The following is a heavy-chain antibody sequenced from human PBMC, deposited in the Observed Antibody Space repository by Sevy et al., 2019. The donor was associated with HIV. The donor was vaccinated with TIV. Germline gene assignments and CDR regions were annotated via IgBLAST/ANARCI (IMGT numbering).Heavy chain of an antibody. CDR3: AHSTNSQESWWYDP. CDR1: GFSLSTSGVG. Sequence: SGPTLVKPTQTLTLTCTFSGFSLSTSGVGVGWIRQPPGKALEWLTLIFWDDDKRYSPSLKSRLTITKDTSKNQVVLTMTNMDPVETATYYCAHSTNSQESWWYDPWGQGTLVTVSS. CDR2: IFWDDDK. J-gene: IGHJ5*02. V-gene: IGHV2-5*02. D-gene: IGHD5-18*01.